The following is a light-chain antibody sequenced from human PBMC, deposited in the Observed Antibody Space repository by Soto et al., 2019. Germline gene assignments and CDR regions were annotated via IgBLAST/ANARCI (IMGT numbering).Light chain of an antibody. J-gene: IGLJ3*02. CDR1: SSNIGSNT. Sequence: QSVLTQPASASGAPGQRVTISCSGSSSNIGSNTLNWYQQFPGTAPSVLMYSNNQRPPGVPYRFSGSKSGTSVFLAISGLQSDDEADYYCSAWDDSLDGPVFGGGTKLTVL. V-gene: IGLV1-44*01. CDR2: SNN. CDR3: SAWDDSLDGPV.